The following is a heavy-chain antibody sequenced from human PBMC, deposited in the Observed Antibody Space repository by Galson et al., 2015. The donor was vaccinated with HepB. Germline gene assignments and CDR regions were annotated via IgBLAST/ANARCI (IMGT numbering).Heavy chain of an antibody. CDR2: INPSGGST. D-gene: IGHD2-2*01. Sequence: SVKVSCKASGYTFTSYYMHWVRQAPGQGLEWMGIINPSGGSTSYAQKLQGRVTMTRDTSTSTVYMELSSLRSEDTAVYYCARDRAVVVPVAMAYYHYYGMDVWGQGTTVTVSS. CDR1: GYTFTSYY. CDR3: ARDRAVVVPVAMAYYHYYGMDV. V-gene: IGHV1-46*04. J-gene: IGHJ6*02.